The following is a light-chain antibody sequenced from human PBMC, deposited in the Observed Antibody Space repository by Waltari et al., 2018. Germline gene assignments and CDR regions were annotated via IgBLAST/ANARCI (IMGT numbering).Light chain of an antibody. J-gene: IGKJ1*01. Sequence: DIQMTQSPSSLSASVGDRITITCRASQSIRSYLSWYQQKPGKAPELLIYAASNLLSGVPSRFSGSGSGTDFTLTISSLQPEDFATYFCQQSYSSLWTFGQGTKVEIK. CDR3: QQSYSSLWT. CDR2: AAS. V-gene: IGKV1-39*01. CDR1: QSIRSY.